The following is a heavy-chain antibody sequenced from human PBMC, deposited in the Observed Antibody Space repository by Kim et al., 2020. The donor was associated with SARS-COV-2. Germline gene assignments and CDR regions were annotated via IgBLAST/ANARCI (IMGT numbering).Heavy chain of an antibody. D-gene: IGHD1-1*01. CDR1: GFPFSNYA. CDR2: ISGSGVRT. V-gene: IGHV3-23*01. Sequence: GGSLRLSCAASGFPFSNYAMSWVLQAPGKGLEWVSDISGSGVRTYYLDSVKGRFTISRDNSKNTLFLQMNSLRVEDTALYYCAKDSSTQALAKFDFWGQGTLVTVSS. CDR3: AKDSSTQALAKFDF. J-gene: IGHJ4*02.